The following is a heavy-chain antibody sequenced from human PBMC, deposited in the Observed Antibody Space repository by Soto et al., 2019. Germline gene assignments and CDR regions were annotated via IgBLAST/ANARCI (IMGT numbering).Heavy chain of an antibody. Sequence: SETLSLTCTVSGGSISSYYWSWIRQPPGKGLERIGYIYYSGSTNYNPSLKSRVTISVDTSKNQFSLKLSSVTAADTAVYYCARLHATIFGVVSFWFDPWGQGTLVTVSS. J-gene: IGHJ5*02. CDR1: GGSISSYY. CDR3: ARLHATIFGVVSFWFDP. CDR2: IYYSGST. V-gene: IGHV4-59*08. D-gene: IGHD3-3*01.